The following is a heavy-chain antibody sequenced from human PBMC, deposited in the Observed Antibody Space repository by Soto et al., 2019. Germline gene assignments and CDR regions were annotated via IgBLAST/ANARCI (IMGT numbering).Heavy chain of an antibody. CDR3: ARRGSGSYYDC. Sequence: EVQLLESGGGLIQPGGSLRLSCAASGFTFSSYAMRWGRQAPGKALEWVSAICGSGDSTYYADSVKSRFTTSRDNSKNTLYLQMNSLRAEDTAVHYCARRGSGSYYDCWGQGTLVTVSS. D-gene: IGHD1-26*01. J-gene: IGHJ4*02. CDR1: GFTFSSYA. CDR2: ICGSGDST. V-gene: IGHV3-23*01.